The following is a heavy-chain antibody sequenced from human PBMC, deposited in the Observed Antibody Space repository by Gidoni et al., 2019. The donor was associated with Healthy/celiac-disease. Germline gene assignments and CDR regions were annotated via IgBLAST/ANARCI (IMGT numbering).Heavy chain of an antibody. J-gene: IGHJ4*02. D-gene: IGHD3-10*01. V-gene: IGHV3-11*05. Sequence: QVQLVESGGGLVKPGGSLRPSCAASGFTFLDYYMSWIRQAPGKGPEWVSYISSSSSYTNYADSVKGRFTISRDNAKNSLYLQMNSLRAEDTAVYYCARRITMVRGVVGFDYWGQGTLVTVSS. CDR3: ARRITMVRGVVGFDY. CDR2: ISSSSSYT. CDR1: GFTFLDYY.